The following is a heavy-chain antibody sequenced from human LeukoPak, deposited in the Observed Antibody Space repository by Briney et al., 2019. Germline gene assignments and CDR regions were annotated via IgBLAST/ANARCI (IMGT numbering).Heavy chain of an antibody. D-gene: IGHD6-13*01. Sequence: PGGSLRLSCAASGFTFSSYGMHWVRQAPGKGLEWVAFIRYDGSNKYYADSVEGRFTISRDNSKNTLYLQMNSLRAEDTAVYYCARVSSSWTTSPRRGNAYDYWGQGTLVTVSS. CDR1: GFTFSSYG. CDR2: IRYDGSNK. V-gene: IGHV3-30*02. J-gene: IGHJ4*02. CDR3: ARVSSSWTTSPRRGNAYDY.